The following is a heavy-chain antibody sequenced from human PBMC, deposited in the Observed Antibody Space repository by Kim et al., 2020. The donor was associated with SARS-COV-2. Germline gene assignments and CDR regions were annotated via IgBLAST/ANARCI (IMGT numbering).Heavy chain of an antibody. CDR3: ARLFHSSSWYSVVWFDP. CDR2: IYYSGST. V-gene: IGHV4-59*08. CDR1: GGSISSYY. Sequence: SETLSLTCTVSGGSISSYYWSWIRQPPGKGLEWIGYIYYSGSTNYNPSLKSRVTISVDTSKNQFSLKLSSVTAADTAVYYCARLFHSSSWYSVVWFDPWGPGTLVTVSS. D-gene: IGHD6-13*01. J-gene: IGHJ5*02.